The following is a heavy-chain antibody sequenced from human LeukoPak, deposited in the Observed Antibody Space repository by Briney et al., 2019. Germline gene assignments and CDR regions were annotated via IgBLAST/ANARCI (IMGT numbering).Heavy chain of an antibody. Sequence: GESLRISCKGSGYDFSTHWISWVCQMPGKGLEWMGRVDPSASYINYSPSFQGHVSISADKSIDTVYLQWNSLKASDTAMYYCARRVGNYANFDYWGQGTLVIVSS. D-gene: IGHD1-26*01. CDR1: GYDFSTHW. J-gene: IGHJ4*02. V-gene: IGHV5-10-1*01. CDR3: ARRVGNYANFDY. CDR2: VDPSASYI.